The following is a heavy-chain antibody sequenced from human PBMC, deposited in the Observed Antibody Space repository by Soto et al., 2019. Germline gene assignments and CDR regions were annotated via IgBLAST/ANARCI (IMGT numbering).Heavy chain of an antibody. V-gene: IGHV4-39*01. CDR3: ARHKGSSSWYEIDNWFDP. CDR2: IYYSGTT. J-gene: IGHJ5*02. D-gene: IGHD6-13*01. Sequence: SETLSLTCTVSSGSISRSDCYWGWIRQSPGKGLEWIGSIYYSGTTSYNPSLRSRVTISIDTSNNQFSLKLNSVTAADTAVYYCARHKGSSSWYEIDNWFDPWGQGTLVTVSS. CDR1: SGSISRSDCY.